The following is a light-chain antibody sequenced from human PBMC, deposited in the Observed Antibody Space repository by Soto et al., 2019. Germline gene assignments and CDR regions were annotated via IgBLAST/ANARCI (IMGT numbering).Light chain of an antibody. CDR3: TSYAGSNNFGV. Sequence: QSALTQPPSASGSPGQSVTFSCTGTSSDVGGYYYVSWYQQHPGKAPNLMIYEVSKRPSGVPDRFSGSKAGNTASLTVSGLQAEDEAYYCGTSYAGSNNFGVFGGGTKLTVL. V-gene: IGLV2-8*01. J-gene: IGLJ3*02. CDR2: EVS. CDR1: SSDVGGYYY.